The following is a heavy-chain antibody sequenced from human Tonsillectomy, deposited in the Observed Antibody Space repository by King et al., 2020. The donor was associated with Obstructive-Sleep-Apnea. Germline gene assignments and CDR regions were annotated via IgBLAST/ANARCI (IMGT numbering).Heavy chain of an antibody. CDR1: GFTFSSYS. Sequence: VQLVESGGGFVQPGGSLRLSCAASGFTFSSYSMNWVRQAPGEGVEWVSYISSSSSTIYYADSVKGRFTISRDNAKNSLYLQMNSLRVEDTAVYYCARDSSGYSPWGQGTLVTVSS. D-gene: IGHD3-22*01. CDR2: ISSSSSTI. CDR3: ARDSSGYSP. V-gene: IGHV3-48*04. J-gene: IGHJ5*02.